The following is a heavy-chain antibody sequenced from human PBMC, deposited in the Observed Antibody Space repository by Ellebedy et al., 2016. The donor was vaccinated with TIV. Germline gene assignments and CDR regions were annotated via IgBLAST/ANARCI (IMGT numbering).Heavy chain of an antibody. CDR3: ASSQWLSDYYYGMDV. CDR1: GYSFTSYW. CDR2: IYPGDSDT. V-gene: IGHV5-51*01. Sequence: GGSLRLSCKGSGYSFTSYWIGWVRQMPGKGLEWMGIIYPGDSDTRYSPSFQGQVTISADKSISTAYLQWSSLKASDTAMYYCASSQWLSDYYYGMDVWGQGTTVTVSS. J-gene: IGHJ6*02. D-gene: IGHD6-19*01.